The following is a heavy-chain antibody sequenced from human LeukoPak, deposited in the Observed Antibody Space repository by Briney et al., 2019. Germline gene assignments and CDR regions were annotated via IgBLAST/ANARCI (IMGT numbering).Heavy chain of an antibody. V-gene: IGHV3-48*03. CDR1: GFTFSSYE. CDR2: ISGSGTTI. CDR3: ATENIRGNSIISVHI. Sequence: GGSLRLSCAAPGFTFSSYEMNWVRQAPGKGLEWVSYISGSGTTIFYADSVKGRFTISRDNAQNLLYLQMNRLRAEDTAVYYCATENIRGNSIISVHIWGQGTMVTVSS. J-gene: IGHJ3*02. D-gene: IGHD2/OR15-2a*01.